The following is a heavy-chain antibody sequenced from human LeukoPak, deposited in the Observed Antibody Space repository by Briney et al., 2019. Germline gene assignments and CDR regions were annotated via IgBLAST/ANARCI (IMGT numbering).Heavy chain of an antibody. V-gene: IGHV4-59*08. CDR1: GDSISSYY. J-gene: IGHJ2*01. CDR3: ASSAAARYGLWYFDL. CDR2: IYSSGNT. Sequence: PSETLSLTCTVSGDSISSYYWSWIRQPPGKGLEWIGYIYSSGNTNDNPSLKSRVTISIDTSKNQFSLKLSSVTAADTAVYYCASSAAARYGLWYFDLRGRGTLVTVSS. D-gene: IGHD6-13*01.